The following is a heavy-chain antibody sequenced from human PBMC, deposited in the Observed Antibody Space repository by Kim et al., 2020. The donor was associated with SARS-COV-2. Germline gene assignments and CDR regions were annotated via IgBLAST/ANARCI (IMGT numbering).Heavy chain of an antibody. V-gene: IGHV1-8*01. CDR2: MNPNSGNT. D-gene: IGHD6-19*01. CDR1: GYTFSNYD. CDR3: ASGPSGWYDY. Sequence: ASVKVSCKASGYTFSNYDINWVRQATGQGLEWMGWMNPNSGNTGYARKFHDRVTMTRHTSIDTAYMELNILTSEDTAVYFCASGPSGWYDYWGQGTLVTVSS. J-gene: IGHJ4*02.